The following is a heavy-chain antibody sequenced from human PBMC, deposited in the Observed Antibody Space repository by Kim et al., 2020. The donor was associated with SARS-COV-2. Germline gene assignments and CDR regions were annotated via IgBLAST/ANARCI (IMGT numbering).Heavy chain of an antibody. V-gene: IGHV1-2*06. J-gene: IGHJ4*02. Sequence: ASVKVSCKASGYTFTGYYMHWVRQAPGQGLEWMGRINPNSGGTNYAQKFQGRVTMTRDTSISTAYMELSRLRSDDTAVYYCALGYYDILTGYYRAPFGYWGQGTLVTVSS. CDR2: INPNSGGT. CDR3: ALGYYDILTGYYRAPFGY. D-gene: IGHD3-9*01. CDR1: GYTFTGYY.